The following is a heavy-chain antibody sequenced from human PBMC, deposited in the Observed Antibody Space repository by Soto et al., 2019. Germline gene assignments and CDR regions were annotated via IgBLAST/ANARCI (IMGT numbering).Heavy chain of an antibody. CDR2: IKYDGSEE. J-gene: IGHJ4*02. D-gene: IGHD3-10*02. V-gene: IGHV3-7*01. Sequence: ASVKVSCVGSGFTFSSFWMSWVRRAPGKGPEWVANIKYDGSEEDYVDSVKGRFTISRDNAKNLLFLQMNSLRAEDTAVYYCAKDMFWGQGALVTVSS. CDR1: GFTFSSFW. CDR3: AKDMF.